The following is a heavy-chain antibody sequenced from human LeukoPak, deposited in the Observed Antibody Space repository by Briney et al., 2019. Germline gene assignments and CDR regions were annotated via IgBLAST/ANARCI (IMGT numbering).Heavy chain of an antibody. V-gene: IGHV3-64D*06. CDR2: LSSNGGST. CDR1: GFTFSSYA. J-gene: IGHJ4*02. Sequence: GESLRLSCSASGFTFSSYAMHWVRQAPGKGLEYVSALSSNGGSTYYADSVKGRFTISRGNSKNTLYLQMSSLRAEDTAVYYCVTDRRGILVRGTTFDYWGQGTLVTVSS. D-gene: IGHD3-10*01. CDR3: VTDRRGILVRGTTFDY.